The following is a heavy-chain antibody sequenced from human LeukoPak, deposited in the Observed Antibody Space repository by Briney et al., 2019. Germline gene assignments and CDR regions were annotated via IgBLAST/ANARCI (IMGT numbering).Heavy chain of an antibody. J-gene: IGHJ4*02. CDR3: ARVSRGNYYFDY. Sequence: GGSLRLSCAASGFTFSTYWMHWVRQASGKGLVWVSRINTDGSRTDSVEGRFTISRDNAKNTLYLQMNSLRAEDTAVYYCARVSRGNYYFDYWGPGTLVTVSS. CDR1: GFTFSTYW. V-gene: IGHV3-74*01. CDR2: INTDGSR.